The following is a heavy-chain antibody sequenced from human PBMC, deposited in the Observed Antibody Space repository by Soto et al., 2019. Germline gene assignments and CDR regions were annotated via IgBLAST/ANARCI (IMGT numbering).Heavy chain of an antibody. CDR1: GGSISSSSYY. CDR2: IYYSGST. D-gene: IGHD3-22*01. V-gene: IGHV4-39*01. J-gene: IGHJ4*02. Sequence: SETLSLTCTVSGGSISSSSYYWGWIRQPPGKGLEWIGSIYYSGSTYYNPSLKSRVTISVDTSKNQFSLKLSSVTAADTAVYYCARGYYDSSGYYWVFYYWGQGTLVTVSS. CDR3: ARGYYDSSGYYWVFYY.